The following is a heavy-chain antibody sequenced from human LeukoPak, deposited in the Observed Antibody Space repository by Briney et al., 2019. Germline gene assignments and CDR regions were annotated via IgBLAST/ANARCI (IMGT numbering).Heavy chain of an antibody. CDR1: GGSISSSSYY. D-gene: IGHD3-9*01. CDR3: ASWSYDILTGQGFDP. J-gene: IGHJ5*02. V-gene: IGHV4-39*07. CDR2: IYYSGST. Sequence: SETLSLTCTVSGGSISSSSYYWGWIRQPPGKGLEWIGSIYYSGSTYYNPSFKSRVTISVDTSKNQFSLKLSSVTAADTAVYYCASWSYDILTGQGFDPWGQGTLVTVSS.